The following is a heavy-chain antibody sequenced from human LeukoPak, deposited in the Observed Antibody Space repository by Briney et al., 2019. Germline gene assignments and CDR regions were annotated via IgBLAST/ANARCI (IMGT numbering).Heavy chain of an antibody. Sequence: ASVKVSCKASGGTFSSYAISWVRQAPGQGLEWMGGFDPEDGETIYAQKFQGRVTMTEDTSTDTAYMELSSLRSEDTAVYYCATLTYGDYGVDYWGQGTLVTVSS. CDR2: FDPEDGET. CDR1: GGTFSSYA. J-gene: IGHJ4*02. CDR3: ATLTYGDYGVDY. V-gene: IGHV1-24*01. D-gene: IGHD4-17*01.